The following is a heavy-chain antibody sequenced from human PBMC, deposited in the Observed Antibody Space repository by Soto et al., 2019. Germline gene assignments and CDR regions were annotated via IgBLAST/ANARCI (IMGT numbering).Heavy chain of an antibody. J-gene: IGHJ3*02. CDR3: AGGTVGSSSLFADAFDI. V-gene: IGHV1-46*01. CDR2: INPSGGGT. CDR1: GYTFITYY. Sequence: QVQLVQSGAEVKKPGASVKVSCKTSGYTFITYYIHWVRQAPGQGLEWMGIINPSGGGTNYAQRFQGMXTXTXNTSTSTVYMELSSLISADTAVYYCAGGTVGSSSLFADAFDIWGQGTMLTVSS. D-gene: IGHD6-6*01.